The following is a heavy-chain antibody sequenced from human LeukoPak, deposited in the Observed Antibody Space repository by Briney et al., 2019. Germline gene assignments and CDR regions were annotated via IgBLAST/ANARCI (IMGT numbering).Heavy chain of an antibody. D-gene: IGHD3-10*01. V-gene: IGHV4-4*02. J-gene: IGHJ4*02. Sequence: SGTLSLTCAVSGGSISSSNWWRWVRQPPGRGLEWIGDVYQSGSTNFNPSLKSRVSMSVDKSKNQFSLNLSSVTAADTAVYYCARDRPLDADDYYGFYYFDYWGQGTLVTVSS. CDR2: VYQSGST. CDR1: GGSISSSNW. CDR3: ARDRPLDADDYYGFYYFDY.